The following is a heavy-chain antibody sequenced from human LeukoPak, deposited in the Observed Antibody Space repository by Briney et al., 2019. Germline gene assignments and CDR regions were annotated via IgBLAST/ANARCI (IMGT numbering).Heavy chain of an antibody. CDR3: AREYSSGDYYYYGMDV. CDR1: GFTFSSYG. Sequence: GGSLRLSCAASGFTFSSYGMHWVRQAPGKGLEWVAVIWYDGSNKYYADSVKGRFTISRDNSKNTLYLQMNSLRGEDTAVYYCAREYSSGDYYYYGMDVWGQGTTVTVSS. J-gene: IGHJ6*02. CDR2: IWYDGSNK. D-gene: IGHD6-19*01. V-gene: IGHV3-33*01.